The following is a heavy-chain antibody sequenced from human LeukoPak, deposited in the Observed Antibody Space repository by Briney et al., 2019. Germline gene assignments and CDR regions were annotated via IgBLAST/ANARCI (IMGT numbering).Heavy chain of an antibody. J-gene: IGHJ6*03. CDR3: ARGWGLSSTSWYYYMDV. V-gene: IGHV4-38-2*02. CDR1: GYSISSGYY. Sequence: PSETLSLTCTVSGYSISSGYYWGWIRQPPGKGLEWIGSIYHSGSTYYNPSLKSRVTISVDTSKNQFSLKLSSVTAADTAVYYCARGWGLSSTSWYYYMDVWGKGTTVTVSS. CDR2: IYHSGST. D-gene: IGHD2-2*01.